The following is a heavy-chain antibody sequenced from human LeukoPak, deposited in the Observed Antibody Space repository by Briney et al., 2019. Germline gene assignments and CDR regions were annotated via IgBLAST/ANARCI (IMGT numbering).Heavy chain of an antibody. D-gene: IGHD6-19*01. CDR1: GXSISSSSYY. V-gene: IGHV4-39*01. CDR3: ARRPAVAGTTFDY. J-gene: IGHJ4*02. CDR2: IYYSGST. Sequence: SETLSLTCTVSGXSISSSSYYWGWIRQPPGKGLEWIGSIYYSGSTYYNPSLKSRVTISVYTSKNQFSLKLSSVTAADTAVYYCARRPAVAGTTFDYWGQGTLVTVSS.